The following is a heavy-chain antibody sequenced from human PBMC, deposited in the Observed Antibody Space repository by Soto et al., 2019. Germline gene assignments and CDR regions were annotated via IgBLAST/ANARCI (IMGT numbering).Heavy chain of an antibody. J-gene: IGHJ4*01. CDR1: GGSVSGSYYY. D-gene: IGHD1-1*01. Sequence: SETLSLTCAVSGGSVSGSYYYWAWLRQSPGKGPEWIGSVFHTGFTSYNPSLESRVSVSVDTSKSQFSLKLSAVTASDTAVYYCATSQKGYNWNYFDHWGHGALVT. CDR2: VFHTGFT. CDR3: ATSQKGYNWNYFDH. V-gene: IGHV4-39*01.